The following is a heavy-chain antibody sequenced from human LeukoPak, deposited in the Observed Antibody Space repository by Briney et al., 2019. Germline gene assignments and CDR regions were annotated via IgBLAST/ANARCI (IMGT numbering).Heavy chain of an antibody. J-gene: IGHJ4*02. D-gene: IGHD6-6*01. CDR3: ARHSSIAARFDY. CDR1: GGSISSYY. Sequence: SETPSLTCTVSGGSISSYYWSWIRQPPGKGLEWIGYIYYSGSTNYNPSLKSRVTISVDTSKNQFSLKLSSVTAAGTAVYYCARHSSIAARFDYWGQGTLVTVSS. CDR2: IYYSGST. V-gene: IGHV4-59*08.